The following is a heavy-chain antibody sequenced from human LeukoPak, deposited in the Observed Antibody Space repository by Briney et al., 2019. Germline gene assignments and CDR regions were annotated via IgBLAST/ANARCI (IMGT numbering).Heavy chain of an antibody. CDR3: ARASGIYGSGWYFDY. Sequence: GGSLRLSCAASGFTFSDYYMSWIRQAPGKGLEWVSYISSSGSTIYYADSVKGRFTISRDNSKNTLSLQVNTLRAEDTAVYYCARASGIYGSGWYFDYWGQGTLVTVSS. CDR1: GFTFSDYY. CDR2: ISSSGSTI. D-gene: IGHD6-19*01. J-gene: IGHJ4*02. V-gene: IGHV3-11*01.